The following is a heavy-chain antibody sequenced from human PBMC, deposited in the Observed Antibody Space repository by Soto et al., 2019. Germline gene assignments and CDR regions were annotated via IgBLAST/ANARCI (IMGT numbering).Heavy chain of an antibody. Sequence: GASVKVSCKASGYTFTSYYMHWVRQAPGQGLEWMGIINPSGGSTSYAQRFQGRVTMTRDTSTSTVYMELSSLRSEDTAVYYCARSPLLTRPIPLLFDFWGQGTLVTVAS. CDR2: INPSGGST. CDR3: ARSPLLTRPIPLLFDF. CDR1: GYTFTSYY. D-gene: IGHD3-9*01. J-gene: IGHJ4*02. V-gene: IGHV1-46*03.